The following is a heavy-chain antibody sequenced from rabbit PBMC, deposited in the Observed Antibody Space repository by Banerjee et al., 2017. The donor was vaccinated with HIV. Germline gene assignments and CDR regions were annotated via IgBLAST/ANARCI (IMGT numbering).Heavy chain of an antibody. CDR3: ARNYVNVFDP. V-gene: IGHV1S45*01. Sequence: LEESGGGLVKPGVTLTLTCTVSGLSFNSNWICWVLQAPGKGLEWIACIDTSDGDTDYANWPKGRFTISKASSTTVTLQMTSLTAAVTATYFSARNYVNVFDPWGPGSLVTVS. CDR1: GLSFNSNW. J-gene: IGHJ2*01. D-gene: IGHD1-1*01. CDR2: IDTSDGDT.